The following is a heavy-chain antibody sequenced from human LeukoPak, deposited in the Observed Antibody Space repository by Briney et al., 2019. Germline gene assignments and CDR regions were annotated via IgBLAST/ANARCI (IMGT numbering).Heavy chain of an antibody. CDR3: AKAAYDSSGYPNWFDP. Sequence: GGSLRLSCAASGFTFSSYAMSWVRQAPGKGLEWVSAISGSGGSTYYADSVKGRFTISRDNSKNTLYLQMNSLRAEDTAVYYCAKAAYDSSGYPNWFDPWGQGTLDTVSS. D-gene: IGHD3-22*01. CDR2: ISGSGGST. V-gene: IGHV3-23*01. CDR1: GFTFSSYA. J-gene: IGHJ5*02.